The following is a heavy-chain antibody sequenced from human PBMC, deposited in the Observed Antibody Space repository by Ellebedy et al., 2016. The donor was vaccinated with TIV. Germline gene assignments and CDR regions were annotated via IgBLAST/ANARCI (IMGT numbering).Heavy chain of an antibody. CDR1: GYTLTELS. Sequence: AASVKVSCKVSGYTLTELSMHWVRQAPGQGLEWMGIINPSGGSTTYAQNLQGRVTMTRDTSTSTVYMELSSLRSEDTAVYYCARVRYWGQGTLVTVSS. CDR3: ARVRY. CDR2: INPSGGST. V-gene: IGHV1-46*04. J-gene: IGHJ4*02.